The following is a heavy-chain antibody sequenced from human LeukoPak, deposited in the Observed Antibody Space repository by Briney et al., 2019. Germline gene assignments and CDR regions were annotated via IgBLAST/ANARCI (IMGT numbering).Heavy chain of an antibody. V-gene: IGHV3-49*04. D-gene: IGHD1-26*01. CDR3: TRIGGSYFVDYFDY. Sequence: GGSLRLSCTASGFTFGDYAMSWVRQAPGKGLEWVGFIRSKAYGGTTEYAASVKGGFTISRDDSKSIAYLQMNSLKTEDTAVYYCTRIGGSYFVDYFDYWGQGTLVTVSS. J-gene: IGHJ4*02. CDR1: GFTFGDYA. CDR2: IRSKAYGGTT.